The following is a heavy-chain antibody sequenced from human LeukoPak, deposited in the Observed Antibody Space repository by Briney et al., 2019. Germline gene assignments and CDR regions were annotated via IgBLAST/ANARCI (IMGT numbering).Heavy chain of an antibody. J-gene: IGHJ4*02. CDR1: GGSISSYY. Sequence: SETLSLTCTVSGGSISSYYWSWIRQPPGKGLEWIGYIYYSGSTNYNPSLKSRVTISVDTSKNQFSLQLRSVTAAGTAVYYCARAEDTSVRGVPYIFDYWGQGTLVTVSS. CDR3: ARAEDTSVRGVPYIFDY. V-gene: IGHV4-59*01. CDR2: IYYSGST. D-gene: IGHD3-10*01.